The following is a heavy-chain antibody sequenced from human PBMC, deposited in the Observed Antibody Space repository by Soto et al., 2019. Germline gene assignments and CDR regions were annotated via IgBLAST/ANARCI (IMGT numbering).Heavy chain of an antibody. D-gene: IGHD3-22*01. CDR3: ARASDDSSGYYSDY. CDR1: GFTFSSYA. V-gene: IGHV3-30-3*01. CDR2: ISYDGSNK. J-gene: IGHJ4*02. Sequence: QPGGSLRLSCAASGFTFSSYAMHWVRQAPGKGLEWVAVISYDGSNKYYADSVKGRFTTSRDNSKNTLYLQMNSLRAEDTAVYYCARASDDSSGYYSDYWGQGTLVTVSS.